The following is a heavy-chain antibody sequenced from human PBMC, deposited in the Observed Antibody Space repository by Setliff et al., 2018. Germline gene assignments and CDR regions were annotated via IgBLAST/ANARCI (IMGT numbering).Heavy chain of an antibody. CDR3: ARGRGEMDS. J-gene: IGHJ4*02. V-gene: IGHV4-34*01. CDR1: GGSFSGCF. CDR2: VNDSGSA. Sequence: SETLSLTCDVFGGSFSGCFWAWIRQSPGKGLEWIGDVNDSGSANYKPSLKSRVSISIDTSKNQFSLNLRSVTAADTAVYYCARGRGEMDSWGQGTLVTVSS.